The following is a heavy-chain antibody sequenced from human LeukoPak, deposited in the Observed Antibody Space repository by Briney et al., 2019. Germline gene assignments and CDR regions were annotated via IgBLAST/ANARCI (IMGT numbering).Heavy chain of an antibody. J-gene: IGHJ6*03. CDR1: GGTFSSYA. D-gene: IGHD6-13*01. CDR3: ARGGSAAGPVYYYYYMDV. V-gene: IGHV1-69*05. Sequence: SVNVSCKASGGTFSSYAISWVRQAPGQGLEWMGGIIPIFGTANYAQKFQGRVTITTDESTSTAYMELSSLRSEDTAVYYCARGGSAAGPVYYYYYMDVWGKGTTVTVSS. CDR2: IIPIFGTA.